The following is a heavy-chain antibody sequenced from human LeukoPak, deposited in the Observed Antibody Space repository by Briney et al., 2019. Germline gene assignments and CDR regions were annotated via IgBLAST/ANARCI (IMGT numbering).Heavy chain of an antibody. CDR3: ASNYYGSGSLDY. CDR2: IYSGGST. V-gene: IGHV3-53*01. D-gene: IGHD3-10*01. Sequence: GGSLRLSCAASGFTVSSNYMSWVRQAPGKGLEWVSVIYSGGSTYYADSVKGRFTISRDNSKNTLYLQMNSLRAEDTAVYYCASNYYGSGSLDYWGQGTLVTVSS. J-gene: IGHJ4*02. CDR1: GFTVSSNY.